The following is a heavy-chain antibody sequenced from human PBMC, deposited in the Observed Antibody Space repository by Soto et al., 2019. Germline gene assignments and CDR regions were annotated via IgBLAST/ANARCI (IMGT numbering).Heavy chain of an antibody. J-gene: IGHJ6*02. D-gene: IGHD5-12*01. CDR2: ISPYSGNA. V-gene: IGHV1-18*01. CDR1: GYIFVNYG. CDR3: AMVDNVTPTPQDV. Sequence: QVQLVQSGDEVRKPGSSVKVSCKASGYIFVNYGIAWVRQAPGQGLEWMGWISPYSGNAHYASKVQGRLTMTTDTSTSTAYMDLGSLTSDDTAVYYCAMVDNVTPTPQDVWGQGTTVTVSS.